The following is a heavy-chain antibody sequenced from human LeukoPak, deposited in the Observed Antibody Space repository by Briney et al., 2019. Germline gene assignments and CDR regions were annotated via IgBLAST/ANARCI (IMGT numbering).Heavy chain of an antibody. Sequence: GGSLRLSCAASGFTFSDHYMDWVRQALGKGLEWVSSISSSSSYIYYADSLKGRFTISRDNAKNSLYLQMNSLRAEDTAVYYCVRDSDHLTTYLPYNWFDPWGQGTLVTVPS. CDR3: VRDSDHLTTYLPYNWFDP. CDR2: ISSSSSYI. CDR1: GFTFSDHY. D-gene: IGHD1-14*01. V-gene: IGHV3-21*01. J-gene: IGHJ5*02.